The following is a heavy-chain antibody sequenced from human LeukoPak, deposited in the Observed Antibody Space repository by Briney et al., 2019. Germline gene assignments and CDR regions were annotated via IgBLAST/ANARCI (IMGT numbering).Heavy chain of an antibody. CDR1: GFIFSSYE. CDR2: ISSSGSTI. D-gene: IGHD5-18*01. V-gene: IGHV3-48*03. CDR3: ARDDSWDRYGAFNH. J-gene: IGHJ4*02. Sequence: EPGGSLRLSCAASGFIFSSYEMNWVRQAPGRGLEWVSYISSSGSTIYYADSVKGRFTISRDNAKNSLYLQMNSLRAEDTAVYYCARDDSWDRYGAFNHWGEGTLVTVSS.